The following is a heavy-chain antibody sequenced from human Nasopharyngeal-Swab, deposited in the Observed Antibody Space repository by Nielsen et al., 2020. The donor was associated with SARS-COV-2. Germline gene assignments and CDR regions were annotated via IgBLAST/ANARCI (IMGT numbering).Heavy chain of an antibody. D-gene: IGHD3-3*01. CDR3: ARDGLDYDFWSAYFMDV. CDR2: ISSSSTYI. Sequence: GESLKISCAASEFTFGNYNMNWVRQAPGKGLEWVSSISSSSTYIYYADSVKGRFTISRDNTKNSLSLQMNSLRAEDTAVYYCARDGLDYDFWSAYFMDVWGQGTTVIVSS. V-gene: IGHV3-21*01. CDR1: EFTFGNYN. J-gene: IGHJ6*02.